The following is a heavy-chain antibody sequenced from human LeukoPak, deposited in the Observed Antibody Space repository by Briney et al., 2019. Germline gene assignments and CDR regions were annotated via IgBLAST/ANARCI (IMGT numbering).Heavy chain of an antibody. CDR3: AREGYYGSGSPPSSYFDY. Sequence: GGSLRLSCAASGFTFRNYVIHWVRQAPGKGLEWVAVTSSDLNVKLYADSVKGRFTISRDNSRSTLYLQMNSLRPEDTAIYYCAREGYYGSGSPPSSYFDYWGQGTLVTVSS. CDR1: GFTFRNYV. J-gene: IGHJ4*02. V-gene: IGHV3-30-3*01. D-gene: IGHD3-10*01. CDR2: TSSDLNVK.